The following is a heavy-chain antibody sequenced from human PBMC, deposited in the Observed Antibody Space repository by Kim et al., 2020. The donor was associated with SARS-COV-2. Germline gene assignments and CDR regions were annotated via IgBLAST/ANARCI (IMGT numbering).Heavy chain of an antibody. J-gene: IGHJ5*02. CDR2: ISGSGGST. V-gene: IGHV3-23*01. CDR1: GFTFSSYA. CDR3: AKSPRGELFPHPNWFDP. Sequence: GGSLRLSCAASGFTFSSYAMSWVRQAPGKGLEWVSAISGSGGSTYYADSVKGRFTISRDNSKNTLYLQMNSLRAEDTAVYYCAKSPRGELFPHPNWFDPWGQGTLVTVSS. D-gene: IGHD3-10*01.